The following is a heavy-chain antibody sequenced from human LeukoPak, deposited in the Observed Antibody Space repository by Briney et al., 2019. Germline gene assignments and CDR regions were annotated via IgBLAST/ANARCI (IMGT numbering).Heavy chain of an antibody. CDR3: AREQTGTTGIYYFDY. Sequence: SETLSLTCTVSGCSISSGGYYWSWIRQPPGKGLEWFGYTYHSGSTYYNPSLKSRVTISVDRSKNQFSLKLSSVTAADTAVYYCAREQTGTTGIYYFDYWGQGTLVTVSS. V-gene: IGHV4-30-2*01. CDR2: TYHSGST. J-gene: IGHJ4*02. D-gene: IGHD1-7*01. CDR1: GCSISSGGYY.